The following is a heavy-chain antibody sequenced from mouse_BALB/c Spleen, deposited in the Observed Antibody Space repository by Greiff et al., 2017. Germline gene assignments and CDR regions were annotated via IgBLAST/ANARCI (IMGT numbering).Heavy chain of an antibody. D-gene: IGHD2-3*01. V-gene: IGHV5-6*01. Sequence: EVKLMESGGDLVKPGGSLKLSCAASGFTFSSYGMSWVRQTPDKRLEWVATISSGGSYTYYPDSVKGRFTISRDNAKNTLYLQMSSLKSEDTAMYYCARGGYDGYYYFDDWGQGTTLTVSS. CDR2: ISSGGSYT. J-gene: IGHJ2*01. CDR3: ARGGYDGYYYFDD. CDR1: GFTFSSYG.